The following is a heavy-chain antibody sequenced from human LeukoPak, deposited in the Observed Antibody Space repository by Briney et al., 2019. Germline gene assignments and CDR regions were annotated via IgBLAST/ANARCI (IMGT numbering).Heavy chain of an antibody. D-gene: IGHD5-24*01. V-gene: IGHV4-39*01. CDR1: GGSISGYY. CDR3: ARLNGYSDY. Sequence: SEALSLTCTVSGGSISGYYWGWIRQPPGKGLEWIGSVSYSGSTYDNPSLKSRVTISLDTSKNQFSLKLRSVTAADTALYYCARLNGYSDYWGQGTLVTVSS. J-gene: IGHJ4*02. CDR2: VSYSGST.